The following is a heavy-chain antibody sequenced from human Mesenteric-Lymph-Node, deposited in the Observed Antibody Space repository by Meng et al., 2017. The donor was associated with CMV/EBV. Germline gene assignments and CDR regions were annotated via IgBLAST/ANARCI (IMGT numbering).Heavy chain of an antibody. CDR1: GFTFSSYA. CDR3: AKDKSSTGRYYYYGMDV. CDR2: ISYDGSNK. D-gene: IGHD6-6*01. J-gene: IGHJ6*02. V-gene: IGHV3-30*04. Sequence: GESLKISCAASGFTFSSYAMHWVRQAPGKGLEWVAVISYDGSNKYYADSVKGRFTISRDNSNNTLYLQMNSLRAEDMAMYYCAKDKSSTGRYYYYGMDVWGQGTTVTVSS.